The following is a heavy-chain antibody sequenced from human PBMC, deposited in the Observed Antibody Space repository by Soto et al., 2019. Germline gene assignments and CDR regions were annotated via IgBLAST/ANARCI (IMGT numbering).Heavy chain of an antibody. CDR2: IIPIFRTT. V-gene: IGHV1-69*13. Sequence: SVKVSCKACGGTFSNYDINWVRQAPGQGLEWMGGIIPIFRTTNYAQRFRGRVTITADESTSTAYMELNSLRSEDTAVFYCARASGAPGLYYFDHWGQGTLVTVSS. CDR1: GGTFSNYD. CDR3: ARASGAPGLYYFDH. J-gene: IGHJ4*01. D-gene: IGHD3-10*01.